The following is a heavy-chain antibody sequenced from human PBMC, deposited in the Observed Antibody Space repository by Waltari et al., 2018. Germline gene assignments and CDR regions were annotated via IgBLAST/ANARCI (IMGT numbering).Heavy chain of an antibody. CDR3: ARKGGNTIFGVVTSYYFDY. V-gene: IGHV2-5*01. Sequence: QITLKESGPTLVKPTQTLTLTCTFSGFSLSTSGVALVWIRQPPGQALEWLALIYWNDDKRYSPSLKSRLTITKDTSKKQVVLTMTNMDPVDTATYYCARKGGNTIFGVVTSYYFDYWGQGTLVTVSS. CDR2: IYWNDDK. J-gene: IGHJ4*02. D-gene: IGHD3-3*01. CDR1: GFSLSTSGVA.